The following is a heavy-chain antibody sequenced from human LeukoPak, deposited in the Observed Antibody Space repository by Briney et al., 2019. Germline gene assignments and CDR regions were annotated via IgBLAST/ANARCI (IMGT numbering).Heavy chain of an antibody. D-gene: IGHD3-3*01. Sequence: SQTLPLTCGVSGGSISRGGYSWSWIRQPPGKGLEWIGYIYQSGSTYYNPSLKSRVTISIDRSKNQFSLKLSSVTAADTAVYYCARGVGVRRFLEWLDYWGQGTLVTVSS. CDR3: ARGVGVRRFLEWLDY. V-gene: IGHV4-30-2*01. CDR1: GGSISRGGYS. J-gene: IGHJ4*02. CDR2: IYQSGST.